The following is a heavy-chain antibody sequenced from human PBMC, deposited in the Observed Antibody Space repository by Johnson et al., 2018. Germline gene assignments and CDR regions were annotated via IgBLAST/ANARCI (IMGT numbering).Heavy chain of an antibody. D-gene: IGHD2-2*01. CDR2: IWHDGSDA. CDR1: GFTFSNYG. V-gene: IGHV3-33*01. J-gene: IGHJ6*02. Sequence: QVQLVQSGGGVVQPGRSLRLSCAASGFTFSNYGLNWVRQAPGKGLEWVAIIWHDGSDARYADSVKGRFTISRDNSKDTLYLEMNSLRAEDTATNICARRRTSLYAVDVWGQGTTVTVSS. CDR3: ARRRTSLYAVDV.